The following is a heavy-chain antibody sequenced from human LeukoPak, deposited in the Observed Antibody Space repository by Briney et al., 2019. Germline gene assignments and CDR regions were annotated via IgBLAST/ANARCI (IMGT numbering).Heavy chain of an antibody. CDR2: ISSDGTSK. Sequence: PGGSLRLSCAASGFTFNTYGMHWVRQAPGKGLEGVAGISSDGTSKDYAESVKGRFTISRDNSKNTIYLQVNSLRAEDTAVYYCAKAAYCTSTSCHFSGYAQRPLDSWGQGTLVTVSS. V-gene: IGHV3-30*18. J-gene: IGHJ4*02. CDR3: AKAAYCTSTSCHFSGYAQRPLDS. CDR1: GFTFNTYG. D-gene: IGHD2-2*01.